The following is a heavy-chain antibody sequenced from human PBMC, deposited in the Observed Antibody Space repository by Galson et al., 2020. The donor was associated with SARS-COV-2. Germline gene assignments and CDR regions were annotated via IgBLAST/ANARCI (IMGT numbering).Heavy chain of an antibody. CDR1: GFTFSSYG. CDR3: AKNIGNTDWDPFDD. CDR2: SSGSGGST. Sequence: GGSLRLSCEASGFTFSSYGMTWVRQAPGKGLEWVSGSSGSGGSTNYADSVKGLFTISRDNSKNTVYLPMNSLRGDDTAVYYCAKNIGNTDWDPFDDWGQGVLVTVSS. D-gene: IGHD3-9*01. J-gene: IGHJ4*02. V-gene: IGHV3-23*01.